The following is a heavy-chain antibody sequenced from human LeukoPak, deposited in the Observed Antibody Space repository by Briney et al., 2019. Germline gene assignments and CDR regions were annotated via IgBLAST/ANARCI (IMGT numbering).Heavy chain of an antibody. CDR3: AIGTIVVVVAARGFDY. CDR2: IIPIFGTA. CDR1: GGTFSSYA. V-gene: IGHV1-69*13. D-gene: IGHD2-15*01. J-gene: IGHJ4*02. Sequence: GASVKVSCKASGGTFSSYAISWVRQAPGQGLEWMGGIIPIFGTANYAQKFQGRVTITADESTSTAYMELSSLRSDDTAVYYCAIGTIVVVVAARGFDYWGQGTLVTVSS.